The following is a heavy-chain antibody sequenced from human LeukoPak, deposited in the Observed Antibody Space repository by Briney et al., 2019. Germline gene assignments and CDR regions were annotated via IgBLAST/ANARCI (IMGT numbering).Heavy chain of an antibody. J-gene: IGHJ5*02. Sequence: SETLSLTCTVSGYSISSGYYWGWIRQPPGKGLEWIGSIYHSGSTYYNPSLKSRVTISVDTSKNQFSLKLSSVTAADTAVYYCALDYYDSSGLNWFDPWGQGTLVTVSS. CDR1: GYSISSGYY. CDR3: ALDYYDSSGLNWFDP. V-gene: IGHV4-38-2*02. CDR2: IYHSGST. D-gene: IGHD3-22*01.